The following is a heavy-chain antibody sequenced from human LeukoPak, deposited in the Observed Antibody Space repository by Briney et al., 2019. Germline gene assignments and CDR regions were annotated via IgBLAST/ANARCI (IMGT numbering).Heavy chain of an antibody. CDR3: ARADGDRDGYNFWFGP. CDR1: GDSVSRNSAA. V-gene: IGHV6-1*01. J-gene: IGHJ5*02. CDR2: TYYRSKWYN. Sequence: TSQTLSLTCAISGDSVSRNSAAWNWIRQSPSRGLEWLGRTYYRSKWYNDYAVSVESRITINPDTSKNQFSLQLNSVTPEDTAVYYCARADGDRDGYNFWFGPWGQGTLVTVSS. D-gene: IGHD5-24*01.